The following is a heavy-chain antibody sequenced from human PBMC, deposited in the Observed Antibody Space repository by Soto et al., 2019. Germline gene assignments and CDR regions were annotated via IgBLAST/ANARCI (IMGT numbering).Heavy chain of an antibody. CDR3: ARAVFGVVIRSSGSFAY. J-gene: IGHJ4*02. CDR2: IIPILGIA. Sequence: ASVKVSCKASGCTFSSYTISWVRQAPGQGLEWMGRIIPILGIANYAQKFQGRVTITADKSTSTAYMELSSLRSEDTAVYYCARAVFGVVIRSSGSFAYWGQGTLVTVSS. D-gene: IGHD3-3*01. V-gene: IGHV1-69*02. CDR1: GCTFSSYT.